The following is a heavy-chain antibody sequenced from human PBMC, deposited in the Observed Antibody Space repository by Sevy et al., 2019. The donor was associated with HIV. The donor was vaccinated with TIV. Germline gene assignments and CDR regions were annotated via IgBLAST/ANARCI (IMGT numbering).Heavy chain of an antibody. D-gene: IGHD2-8*01. Sequence: GGSLILSCAASGFTFAKYSMSWVRQAPGKGLEWVSTFSFGCGRINYAESVKGRFTISRDDSKNTLFLQMNSLRAEDTATYFCAREGCTQPHDYWGQGTLVTVSS. J-gene: IGHJ4*02. V-gene: IGHV3-23*01. CDR2: FSFGCGRI. CDR3: AREGCTQPHDY. CDR1: GFTFAKYS.